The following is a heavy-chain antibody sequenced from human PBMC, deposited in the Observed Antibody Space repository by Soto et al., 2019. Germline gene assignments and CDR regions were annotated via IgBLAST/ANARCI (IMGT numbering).Heavy chain of an antibody. Sequence: ASVKVSCKASGGTFSSYTISWVRQAPGQGLEWMGRIIPILGIANYAQKFQGRVTITADKSTSTAYMELSSLRSEDTAVYYCATNYYYDSSGYSFDYWGQGTLVTVSS. CDR1: GGTFSSYT. J-gene: IGHJ4*02. V-gene: IGHV1-69*02. D-gene: IGHD3-22*01. CDR2: IIPILGIA. CDR3: ATNYYYDSSGYSFDY.